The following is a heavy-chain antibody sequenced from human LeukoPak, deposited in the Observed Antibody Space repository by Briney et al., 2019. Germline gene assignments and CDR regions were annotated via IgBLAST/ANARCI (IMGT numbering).Heavy chain of an antibody. V-gene: IGHV3-30*19. CDR1: GFTFSSYG. Sequence: GGSLRLSCAASGFTFSSYGMHWVRQAPGKGLEWVAVISYDGSNKYHADSVKGRFIISRDNSKNTLYLQMNSLRADDTAVYYCARDRKAVTGAFDYWGQGTLVTVSS. J-gene: IGHJ4*02. CDR3: ARDRKAVTGAFDY. CDR2: ISYDGSNK. D-gene: IGHD6-19*01.